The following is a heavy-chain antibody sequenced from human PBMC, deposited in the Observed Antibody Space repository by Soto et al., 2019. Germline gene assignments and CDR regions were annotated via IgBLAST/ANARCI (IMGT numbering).Heavy chain of an antibody. V-gene: IGHV3-7*03. Sequence: PEGSLRLSCVASGFTFISSFMGWIRQAPGKGLEWVANINQDGGVTYYVDSVEGRFTISRDNTKDSLYLQMNSLRGEDTAIYYCARYYRGSGRYFFDYWGQGTPVTVSS. CDR2: INQDGGVT. CDR1: GFTFISSF. CDR3: ARYYRGSGRYFFDY. J-gene: IGHJ4*02. D-gene: IGHD6-19*01.